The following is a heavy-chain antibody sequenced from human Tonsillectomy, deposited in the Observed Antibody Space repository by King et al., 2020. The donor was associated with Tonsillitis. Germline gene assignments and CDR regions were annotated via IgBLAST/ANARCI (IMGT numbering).Heavy chain of an antibody. D-gene: IGHD2-2*01. CDR3: ARVPYKLLSRCFDL. CDR2: IYHSGST. J-gene: IGHJ2*01. Sequence: QLQESGPGLVKPSETLSLTCSVSGYSISSGYYWGWIRQPPGKGLEWIGNIYHSGSTYYNPSLKSRVTISVDTSKNQFSLKLSSVTAADTAVYYCARVPYKLLSRCFDLWGRGTLITVSS. V-gene: IGHV4-38-2*02. CDR1: GYSISSGYY.